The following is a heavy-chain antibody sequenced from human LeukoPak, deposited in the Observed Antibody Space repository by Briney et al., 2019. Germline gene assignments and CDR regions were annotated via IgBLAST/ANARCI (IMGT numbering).Heavy chain of an antibody. CDR1: GGSISSYY. CDR3: ARVAVARLAYFDY. CDR2: IYYSGST. Sequence: PSETLSLTCTVSGGSISSYYWSWIRQPPGKGLEWIGYIYYSGSTNYNPSLKSRVTISVDTSKNQFSLKLSSVTAADTAMYYCARVAVARLAYFDYWGQGTLVTVSS. V-gene: IGHV4-59*12. D-gene: IGHD6-19*01. J-gene: IGHJ4*02.